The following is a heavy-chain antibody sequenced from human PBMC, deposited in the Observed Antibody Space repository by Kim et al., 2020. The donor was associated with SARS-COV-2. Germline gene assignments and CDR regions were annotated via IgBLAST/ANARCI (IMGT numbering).Heavy chain of an antibody. Sequence: PPLKSRVTISVDTSKNQFPLKLGAVTAADTAVYYCARGHASDYDSSGLGYWGQGTLVTVSS. CDR3: ARGHASDYDSSGLGY. D-gene: IGHD3-22*01. V-gene: IGHV4-34*01. J-gene: IGHJ4*02.